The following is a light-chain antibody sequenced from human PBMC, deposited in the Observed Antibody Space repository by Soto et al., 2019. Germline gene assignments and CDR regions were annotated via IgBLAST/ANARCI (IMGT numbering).Light chain of an antibody. V-gene: IGLV1-51*02. J-gene: IGLJ2*01. CDR3: GTWDSSLSGVV. CDR1: SSNIGNNY. CDR2: ENN. Sequence: QSVLTQPPSVSAAPGQQVTISCSGSSSNIGNNYVSWYQQLPGTAPKLLIYENNKRPSEIPDRFSGSKSGTSATLGITGLPTGDEADYYCGTWDSSLSGVVFGGGTKLTVL.